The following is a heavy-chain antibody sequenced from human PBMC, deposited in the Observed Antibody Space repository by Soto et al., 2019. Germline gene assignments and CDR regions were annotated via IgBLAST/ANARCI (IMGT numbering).Heavy chain of an antibody. CDR1: GFTFSSYA. D-gene: IGHD1-1*01. Sequence: QVQLVESGGGVVQPGRSLRLSCAASGFTFSSYAMHWVRQAPGKGLEWVAIISYDGSNKYYADSVKGRFTISRGISKNTLYLQMHSLRAEDTAVYYCARDFHYGKNWNYLDYWGQGTLVTVSS. V-gene: IGHV3-30-3*01. CDR2: ISYDGSNK. CDR3: ARDFHYGKNWNYLDY. J-gene: IGHJ4*02.